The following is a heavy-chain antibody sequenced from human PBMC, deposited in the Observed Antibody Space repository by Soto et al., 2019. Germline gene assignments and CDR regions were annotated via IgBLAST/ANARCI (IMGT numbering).Heavy chain of an antibody. CDR2: ISSSSSYI. D-gene: IGHD2-2*01. Sequence: GGSLRLSCAASGFTFSSYSMNWVRQAPGKGLEWVSSISSSSSYIYYADSVKGRFTISRENAKNSLYLQMNSLRAEDTAVYYCARWPFVVVPAARGDAFDIWGQGTMVTVSS. V-gene: IGHV3-21*01. CDR3: ARWPFVVVPAARGDAFDI. CDR1: GFTFSSYS. J-gene: IGHJ3*02.